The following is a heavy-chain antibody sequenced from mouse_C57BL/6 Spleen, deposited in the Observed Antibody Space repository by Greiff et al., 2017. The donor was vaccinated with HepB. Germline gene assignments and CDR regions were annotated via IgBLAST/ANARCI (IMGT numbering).Heavy chain of an antibody. J-gene: IGHJ3*01. V-gene: IGHV1-59*01. CDR3: ARAIYYGYDGWFAY. CDR2: IDPSDSYT. CDR1: GYTFTSYW. D-gene: IGHD2-2*01. Sequence: QVQLQQPGAELVRPGTSVKLSCKASGYTFTSYWMHWVKQRPGQGLEWIGVIDPSDSYTNYNQKFKGKATLTVDTSSSTAYMQLSSLTSEDSAVYYCARAIYYGYDGWFAYWGQGTLVTVSA.